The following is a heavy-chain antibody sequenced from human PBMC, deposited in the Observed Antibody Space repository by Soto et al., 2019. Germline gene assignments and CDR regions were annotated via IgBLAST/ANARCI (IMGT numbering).Heavy chain of an antibody. CDR1: GFSLSTSGMC. V-gene: IGHV2-70*01. D-gene: IGHD3-10*01. CDR2: IDWDDDK. Sequence: SGPTLVNPTQTLTLTCTFSGFSLSTSGMCVSWIRQPPGKALEWLALIDWDDDKYYSTSLKTRLTISKDTSKNQVVLTMTNMDPVDTATYYCARKFLPKTTMVRGKTPGEYDGMDVWGQGTTVTVSS. J-gene: IGHJ6*02. CDR3: ARKFLPKTTMVRGKTPGEYDGMDV.